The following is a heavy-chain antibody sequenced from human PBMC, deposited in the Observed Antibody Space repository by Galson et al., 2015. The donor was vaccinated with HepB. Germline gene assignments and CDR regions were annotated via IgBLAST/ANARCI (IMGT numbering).Heavy chain of an antibody. J-gene: IGHJ4*02. V-gene: IGHV4-59*01. CDR3: ARSNIAVPAALFDY. D-gene: IGHD2-2*01. CDR2: IYYSGST. Sequence: SETLSLTCTVSGGSISSYYWSWIRQPPGKGLEWIGYIYYSGSTNYNPSLKSRVTISVDTSKNQFSLKLSSVTAADTAVYYCARSNIAVPAALFDYWGQGTLVTVSS. CDR1: GGSISSYY.